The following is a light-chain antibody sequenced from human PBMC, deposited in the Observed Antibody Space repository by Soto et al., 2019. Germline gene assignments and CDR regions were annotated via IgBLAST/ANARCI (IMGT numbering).Light chain of an antibody. CDR1: QSVSGSC. J-gene: IGKJ3*01. V-gene: IGKV3-20*01. Sequence: EIALTQSPGTLSLSPGERATLSCRASQSVSGSCLAWYQQKPGQAPRLLTYGASSRATGIPDRFSGSGSGTDFTLTISRLEPEDFAVYYCQQYGSSPFTFGPGTKVDIK. CDR2: GAS. CDR3: QQYGSSPFT.